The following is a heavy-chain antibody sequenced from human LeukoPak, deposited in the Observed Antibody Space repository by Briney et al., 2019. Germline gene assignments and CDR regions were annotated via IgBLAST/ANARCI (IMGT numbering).Heavy chain of an antibody. CDR3: ARDLRIAVAGTTYFGGYYYYYMDV. CDR2: IYHSGST. J-gene: IGHJ6*03. Sequence: SETLSLTCTVSGYSISSGYYWGWIRQPPGKGLEWIGSIYHSGSTYYNPSLKSRVTISVDTSKNQFSLKLSSVTAADTAVYYCARDLRIAVAGTTYFGGYYYYYMDVWGKGTTVTVSS. CDR1: GYSISSGYY. D-gene: IGHD6-19*01. V-gene: IGHV4-38-2*02.